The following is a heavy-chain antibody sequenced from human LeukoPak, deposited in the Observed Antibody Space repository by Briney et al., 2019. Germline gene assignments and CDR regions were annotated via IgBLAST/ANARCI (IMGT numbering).Heavy chain of an antibody. CDR3: ASGKGVQSYWYFDL. CDR2: IYHSGST. J-gene: IGHJ2*01. D-gene: IGHD3-10*01. V-gene: IGHV4-59*12. Sequence: SETLSLTCTVSGGSISSYYWSWIRQPPGKGLEWIGYIYHSGSTYYNPSLKSRVTISVDRSKNQFSLKLSSVTAADTAVYYCASGKGVQSYWYFDLWGRGTLVTVSS. CDR1: GGSISSYY.